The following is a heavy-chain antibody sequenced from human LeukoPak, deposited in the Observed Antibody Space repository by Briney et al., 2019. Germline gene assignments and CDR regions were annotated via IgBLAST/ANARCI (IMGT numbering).Heavy chain of an antibody. D-gene: IGHD3-16*02. J-gene: IGHJ4*02. Sequence: GKKQEWVGVISYDGSNKYYADSVKGRFTISRDNSKNTLYLQMNSLRAEDTAVYYCAKTLPRIMITFGGVIDYWGQGTLVTVSS. CDR2: ISYDGSNK. CDR3: AKTLPRIMITFGGVIDY. V-gene: IGHV3-30*18.